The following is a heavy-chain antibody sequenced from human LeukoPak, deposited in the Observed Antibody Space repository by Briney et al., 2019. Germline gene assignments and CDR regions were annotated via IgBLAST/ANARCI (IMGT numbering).Heavy chain of an antibody. Sequence: GGSLTLSCAASGFKFDDYGMAWVRQVPGEGLEWVSGISWNAGSTGYVDSVKGRFTISRDNAKNSLYLRMNSLRGEDTALYYCARGSGSYSTYFDFWGQGTLVTVSS. V-gene: IGHV3-20*04. J-gene: IGHJ4*02. D-gene: IGHD1-26*01. CDR3: ARGSGSYSTYFDF. CDR1: GFKFDDYG. CDR2: ISWNAGST.